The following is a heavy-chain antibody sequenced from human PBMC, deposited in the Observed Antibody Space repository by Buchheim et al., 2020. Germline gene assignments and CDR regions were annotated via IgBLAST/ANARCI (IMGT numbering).Heavy chain of an antibody. CDR3: ARANPADFDY. CDR1: GFTFSSYW. V-gene: IGHV3-74*01. D-gene: IGHD1-14*01. J-gene: IGHJ4*02. CDR2: IRGDGGVT. Sequence: EVQLVESGGGLIQPGGSLRLSCAASGFTFSSYWMHWVRQAPGKGLAWVSRIRGDGGVTNYADSVRGRFTISRDNAKNTLYLQMNSLRDEDTAVYYCARANPADFDYWGQGAL.